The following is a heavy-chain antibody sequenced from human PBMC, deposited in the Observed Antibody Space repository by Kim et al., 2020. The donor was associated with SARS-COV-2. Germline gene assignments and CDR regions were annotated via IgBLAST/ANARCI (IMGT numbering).Heavy chain of an antibody. D-gene: IGHD4-17*01. J-gene: IGHJ3*02. CDR1: GFTFSTYG. V-gene: IGHV3-30*18. CDR2: ISNDGSNK. CDR3: AKYLSRAASYGAFNI. Sequence: GGSLRLSCAASGFTFSTYGMHLVRQAPGKGLEWVALISNDGSNKYYVDSVKGRFIISRDSSKNTLYLQMNRLRHEDTAVYYCAKYLSRAASYGAFNIWR.